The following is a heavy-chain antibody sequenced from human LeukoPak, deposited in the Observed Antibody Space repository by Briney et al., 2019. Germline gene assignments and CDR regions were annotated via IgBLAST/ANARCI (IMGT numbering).Heavy chain of an antibody. V-gene: IGHV1-69*06. Sequence: SVKVSCKASGGTFGSYAISWVRQAPGQGLEWMGGIIPIFGTANYAQKFQGRVTITADKSTSTAYMELSSLRSEDTAVYYCARVITLSRGPELVYYYMDVWGKGTTVTVSS. D-gene: IGHD1-14*01. CDR3: ARVITLSRGPELVYYYMDV. CDR2: IIPIFGTA. J-gene: IGHJ6*03. CDR1: GGTFGSYA.